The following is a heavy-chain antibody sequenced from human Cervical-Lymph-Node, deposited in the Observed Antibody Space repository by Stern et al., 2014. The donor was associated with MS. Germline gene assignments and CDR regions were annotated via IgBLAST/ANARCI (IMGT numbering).Heavy chain of an antibody. CDR1: GFTFTRYA. J-gene: IGHJ4*02. Sequence: QVQLVQSGGGVVQPGSSLRLSCEASGFTFTRYAIHWVRQAPGQGLEWVAIIWYDGSNPYYADYVTGRFTIARDNFKNALYLQMSSLRAEDTAVYYCASAYSSSHYYFDYWGQGTLVTVSS. CDR2: IWYDGSNP. CDR3: ASAYSSSHYYFDY. V-gene: IGHV3-33*01. D-gene: IGHD6-13*01.